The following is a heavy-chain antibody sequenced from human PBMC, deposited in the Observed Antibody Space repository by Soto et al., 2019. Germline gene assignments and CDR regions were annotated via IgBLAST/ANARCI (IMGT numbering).Heavy chain of an antibody. CDR2: ISAYNGNT. CDR3: ARVWVGTTFAYYYGMDV. CDR1: GYTFTTYG. J-gene: IGHJ6*02. D-gene: IGHD1-1*01. V-gene: IGHV1-18*01. Sequence: QVQLVQSGAEVKKPGASVKVSCKASGYTFTTYGINWVRQAPGQGLEWMGWISAYNGNTNYAQKLQGRVTMTTDTSTSTAYMELRSLRSDETAVYYCARVWVGTTFAYYYGMDVWGQGTTVTVSS.